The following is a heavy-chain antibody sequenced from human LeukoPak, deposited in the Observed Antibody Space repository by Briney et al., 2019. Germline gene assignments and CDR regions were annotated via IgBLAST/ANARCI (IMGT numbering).Heavy chain of an antibody. CDR1: GGSVSSSSYY. CDR3: ARVQVRREAGYELFDY. J-gene: IGHJ4*02. CDR2: IYYSGST. V-gene: IGHV4-39*07. D-gene: IGHD3-9*01. Sequence: SETLSLTCTVSGGSVSSSSYYWGWIRQPPGKGQEWIGSIYYSGSTYYSPSLKSRVSISVDTSKNQFSLQLNSVTPEDTAVYYCARVQVRREAGYELFDYWGQGTLVTVSS.